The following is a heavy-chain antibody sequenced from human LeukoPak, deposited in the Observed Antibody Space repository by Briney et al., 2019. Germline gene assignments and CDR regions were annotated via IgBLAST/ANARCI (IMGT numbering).Heavy chain of an antibody. CDR3: AREAGYDSSGYYYPVLDY. CDR1: GGSISSYY. V-gene: IGHV4-59*01. D-gene: IGHD3-22*01. Sequence: SETLSLTCTVSGGSISSYYWSWIRQPPGKGLEWIGYIYYSGSTNYNPSLKSRGTISVDTSKNQFSLKLSSVTAADTAVYYCAREAGYDSSGYYYPVLDYWGQGTLVTVSS. CDR2: IYYSGST. J-gene: IGHJ4*02.